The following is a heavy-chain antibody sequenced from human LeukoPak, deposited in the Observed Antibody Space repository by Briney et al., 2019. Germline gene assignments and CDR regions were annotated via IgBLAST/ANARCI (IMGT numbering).Heavy chain of an antibody. D-gene: IGHD7-27*01. CDR3: AKFWGPTSYTYYFDY. J-gene: IGHJ4*02. CDR2: ISGSGGST. CDR1: GFTFSSYA. V-gene: IGHV3-23*01. Sequence: GALSLSCAASGFTFSSYAMSWVRQAPGKGLEWVSAISGSGGSTYYADSVKGRFTISRDNSKNTLYLQMNSLRAEDTAVYYCAKFWGPTSYTYYFDYWGQGTLVTVSS.